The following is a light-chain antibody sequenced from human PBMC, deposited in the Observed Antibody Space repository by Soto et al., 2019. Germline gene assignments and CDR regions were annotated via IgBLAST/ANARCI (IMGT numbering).Light chain of an antibody. CDR2: GAY. CDR1: QSVSSSY. CDR3: QQYHTSPLT. V-gene: IGKV3-20*01. J-gene: IGKJ5*01. Sequence: EIVLTHSPGTLSLSAGERATLSCSASQSVSSSYLAWYKQKPGKATRLLIYGAYSRATGIPDRFSGSGSGTDFTITISRLEPEDFALYYCQQYHTSPLTFGQGTRLEIK.